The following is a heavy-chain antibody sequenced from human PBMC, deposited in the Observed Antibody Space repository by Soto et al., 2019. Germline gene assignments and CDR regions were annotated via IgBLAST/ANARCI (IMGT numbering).Heavy chain of an antibody. V-gene: IGHV3-21*01. D-gene: IGHD2-15*01. CDR3: ARDGSDCSGGSCYLRQYYYYYMDV. Sequence: PGGSLRLSCAASGFTFSSYSMNWVRQAPGKGLEWVSSISSCISYIYYADSVKGRFTISRDNAKNSLYLQMNSLRAEDTAVYYCARDGSDCSGGSCYLRQYYYYYMDVWGKGTTVTVSS. CDR1: GFTFSSYS. J-gene: IGHJ6*03. CDR2: ISSCISYI.